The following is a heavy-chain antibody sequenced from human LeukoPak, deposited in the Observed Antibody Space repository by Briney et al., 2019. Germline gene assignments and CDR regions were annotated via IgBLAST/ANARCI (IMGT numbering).Heavy chain of an antibody. CDR1: GYTFTSYY. J-gene: IGHJ4*02. V-gene: IGHV1-46*01. D-gene: IGHD1-1*01. CDR3: GRVTTGTVDH. Sequence: GASVKVSCKASGYTFTSYYMHWVRQAPRQGLEWMGIINPSGGSTSYAQKFQGRVTMTRDTSTSTVYMELSSLRSEDTAVYYCGRVTTGTVDHWGQGTLVTVSS. CDR2: INPSGGST.